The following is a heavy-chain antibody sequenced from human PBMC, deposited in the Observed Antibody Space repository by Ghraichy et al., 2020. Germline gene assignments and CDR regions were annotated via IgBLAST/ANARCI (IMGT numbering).Heavy chain of an antibody. J-gene: IGHJ4*02. V-gene: IGHV3-7*01. CDR3: AREKGGYEGISFDY. CDR1: GFTFSSYW. CDR2: IKQDGSEK. Sequence: GGSLRLSCAASGFTFSSYWMSWVRQAPGKGLEWVANIKQDGSEKYYVDSVKGRFTISRDNAKNSLYLQMNSLRAEDTAVYYCAREKGGYEGISFDYWGQGTLVTVSS. D-gene: IGHD5-12*01.